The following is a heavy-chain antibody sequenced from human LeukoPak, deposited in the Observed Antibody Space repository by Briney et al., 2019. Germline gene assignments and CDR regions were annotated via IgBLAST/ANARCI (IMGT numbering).Heavy chain of an antibody. CDR2: ISGSGGST. Sequence: GGSLRLSCAASGFTFSSYAMSWVRQAPGKGLEWVSAISGSGGSTYYADSVKGRFTISRDNSKNTLYLQMNSLRAEDTAVYYCAKEGYDFWSGPTGFDPWGQGTLVTVSS. D-gene: IGHD3-3*01. J-gene: IGHJ5*02. CDR1: GFTFSSYA. V-gene: IGHV3-23*01. CDR3: AKEGYDFWSGPTGFDP.